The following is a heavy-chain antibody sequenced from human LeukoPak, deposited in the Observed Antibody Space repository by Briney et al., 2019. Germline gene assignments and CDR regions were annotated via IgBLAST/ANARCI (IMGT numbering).Heavy chain of an antibody. V-gene: IGHV3-66*04. CDR3: ARLHYDVLTGPFDY. CDR2: IYSGGAT. D-gene: IGHD3-9*01. J-gene: IGHJ4*02. CDR1: GITVNTNY. Sequence: GGSLRLSCSASGITVNTNYMSWVRQAPGKGLEWVSIIYSGGATFYADSVKGRFTISRESSKNTLWLQMNSLRAEDTAVYYCARLHYDVLTGPFDYWGQGTLVTVSS.